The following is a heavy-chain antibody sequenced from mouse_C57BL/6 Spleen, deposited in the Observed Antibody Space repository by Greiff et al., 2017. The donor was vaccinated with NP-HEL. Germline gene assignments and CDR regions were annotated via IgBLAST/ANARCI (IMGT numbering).Heavy chain of an antibody. V-gene: IGHV5-17*01. CDR2: ISSGSSTI. Sequence: EVKVVESGGGLVKPGGSLKLSCAASGFTFSDYGMHWVRQAPEKGLEWVAYISSGSSTIYYADTVKGRFTISRDNAKNTLFLQMTSLRSEDTAMYYCAIYGSSLSYAMDYWGQGTSVTVSS. CDR3: AIYGSSLSYAMDY. CDR1: GFTFSDYG. D-gene: IGHD1-1*01. J-gene: IGHJ4*01.